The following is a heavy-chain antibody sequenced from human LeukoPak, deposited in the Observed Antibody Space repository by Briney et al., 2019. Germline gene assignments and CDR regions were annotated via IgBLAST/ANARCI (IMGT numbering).Heavy chain of an antibody. D-gene: IGHD3-10*01. J-gene: IGHJ4*02. V-gene: IGHV3-23*01. CDR3: AKDPTNDYYGSGSPDY. CDR2: ISGSGGST. CDR1: GFTFSSYA. Sequence: GGSLRPSCAASGFTFSSYAMSWVRQAPGKGLEWVSAISGSGGSTYYADSVKGRFTISRDNSKNTLYLQMNSLRAEDTAVYYCAKDPTNDYYGSGSPDYWGQGTLVTVSS.